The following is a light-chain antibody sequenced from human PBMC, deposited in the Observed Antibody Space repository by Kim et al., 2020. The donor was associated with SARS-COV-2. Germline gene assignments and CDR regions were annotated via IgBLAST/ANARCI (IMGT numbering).Light chain of an antibody. CDR3: QVWHSSSDHRVV. Sequence: PGKTDRLTCGGNSIGRKSVHWYQQKAGQAPVLVIYYDSDRPSGIPERFSGSNSGNTATLTISRVEAGDEADYYCQVWHSSSDHRVVFGGGTQLTVL. V-gene: IGLV3-21*04. J-gene: IGLJ2*01. CDR1: SIGRKS. CDR2: YDS.